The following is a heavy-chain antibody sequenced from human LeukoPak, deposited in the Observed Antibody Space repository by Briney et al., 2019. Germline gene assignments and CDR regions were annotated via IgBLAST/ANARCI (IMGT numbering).Heavy chain of an antibody. CDR2: IYHSGST. D-gene: IGHD6-13*01. Sequence: PSETLSLTCAVSGYSISSGYYWGWIRQPPGKGLEWIGNIYHSGSTYYNLSLKSRVTISVDTSKNQFSLKLSSVTAADTAVYYCARQSATAAYDYWGQGTLVTVSS. CDR3: ARQSATAAYDY. V-gene: IGHV4-38-2*01. J-gene: IGHJ4*02. CDR1: GYSISSGYY.